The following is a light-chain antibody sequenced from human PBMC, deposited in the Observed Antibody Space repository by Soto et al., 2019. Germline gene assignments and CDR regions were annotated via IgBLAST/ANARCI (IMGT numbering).Light chain of an antibody. CDR1: SSDIGDYNY. J-gene: IGLJ2*01. CDR2: DVS. Sequence: QSALTQPASVSGSPGQSIAISCTGSSSDIGDYNYVSWYQQHPGEAPKLMIFDVSNRPSGVSNRFSGSMSGNTASLTISGLQPEDEADYYCSSYTGGSTVVFGGGTKLTVL. V-gene: IGLV2-14*01. CDR3: SSYTGGSTVV.